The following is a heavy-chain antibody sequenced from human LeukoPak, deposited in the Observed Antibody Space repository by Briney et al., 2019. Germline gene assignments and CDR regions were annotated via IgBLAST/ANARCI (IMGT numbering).Heavy chain of an antibody. CDR2: ISGSGTTI. CDR3: ASSPRGVY. J-gene: IGHJ4*02. D-gene: IGHD3-10*01. CDR1: GFTFSSYE. Sequence: GGSLRLSCVASGFTFSSYEMSWVRQAPGKGLEWVSEISGSGTTIFYADSVKGRFTVSRDNAKDSLYLQMNSLRVEDTAVYYCASSPRGVYWGQGALVTVSS. V-gene: IGHV3-48*03.